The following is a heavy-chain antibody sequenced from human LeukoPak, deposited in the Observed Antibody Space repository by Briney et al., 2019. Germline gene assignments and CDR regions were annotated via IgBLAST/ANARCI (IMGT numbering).Heavy chain of an antibody. V-gene: IGHV3-21*01. CDR3: ARDTPPVLMDV. J-gene: IGHJ6*03. CDR2: ISSSSSYI. CDR1: GFTFSSYS. Sequence: GSLRLSCAASGFTFSSYSMNWVRQAPGKGLEWVSSISSSSSYIYYADSVKGRFTISRENAKNSLYLQMNSLRAEDTAVYYCARDTPPVLMDVWGKGTTVTVSS.